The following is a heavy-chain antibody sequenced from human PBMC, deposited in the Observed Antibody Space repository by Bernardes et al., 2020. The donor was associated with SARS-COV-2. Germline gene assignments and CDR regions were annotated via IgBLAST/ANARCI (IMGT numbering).Heavy chain of an antibody. D-gene: IGHD2-15*01. V-gene: IGHV3-7*04. CDR2: INQDGSHA. J-gene: IGHJ4*02. Sequence: VWSLILSCAASGFTFNTHWMRWVRQAPGKGLECVASINQDGSHADYVDSVKGRFTISRDNAKNSLYLQMNGLRVEDTALYYCAGGGGYWGQGALVTVSS. CDR1: GFTFNTHW. CDR3: AGGGGY.